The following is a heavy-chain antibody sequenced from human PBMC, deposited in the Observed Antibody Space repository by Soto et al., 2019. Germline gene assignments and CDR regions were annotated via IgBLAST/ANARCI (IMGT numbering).Heavy chain of an antibody. D-gene: IGHD1-1*01. CDR2: ISYDGNNK. Sequence: QVQLVASGGGVVQPGSSLRLSCAASGFIFSGYGMHWVRQAPGKGLEWVAVISYDGNNKYYADSVKGRFTISRDNSKNTLYLQMNTLRAEDTAVYYCAKGGRGTYYYYYGMDVWGQGTTVTVSS. CDR1: GFIFSGYG. V-gene: IGHV3-30*18. CDR3: AKGGRGTYYYYYGMDV. J-gene: IGHJ6*02.